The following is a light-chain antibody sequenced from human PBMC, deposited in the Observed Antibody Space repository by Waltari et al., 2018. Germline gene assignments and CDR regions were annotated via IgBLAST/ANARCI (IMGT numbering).Light chain of an antibody. V-gene: IGKV4-1*01. Sequence: DIVMTQSPDSLAVSLGERATINCTSSQRVLYTSNNKNPLAWYQWKPGQPPKLRFYWASTRESGVPDRFSGSGSGTDFTLTISGLQAEDVAVYYCQQYYSPPWTFGQGTQVEIK. CDR2: WAS. CDR1: QRVLYTSNNKNP. CDR3: QQYYSPPWT. J-gene: IGKJ1*01.